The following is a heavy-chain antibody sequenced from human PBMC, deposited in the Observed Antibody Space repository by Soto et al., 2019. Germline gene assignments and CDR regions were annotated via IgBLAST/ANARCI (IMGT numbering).Heavy chain of an antibody. CDR1: SGSIFSSNW. CDR3: ASHLVMAGTRGFDH. Sequence: QVQLQESGPGLVKPSGTLSLTCAVSSGSIFSSNWWSGVRQPPGKGREGIGETRNSGGANYNPSLQSRVTISVDRSNNHFFLELRSVPAADTAVYYCASHLVMAGTRGFDHWGLGTLVTVSS. V-gene: IGHV4-4*02. D-gene: IGHD6-19*01. CDR2: TRNSGGA. J-gene: IGHJ4*02.